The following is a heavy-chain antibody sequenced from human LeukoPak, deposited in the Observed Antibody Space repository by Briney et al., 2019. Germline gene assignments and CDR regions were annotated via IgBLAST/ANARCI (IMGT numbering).Heavy chain of an antibody. CDR2: ISSSGSTI. V-gene: IGHV3-48*03. CDR3: ARDNSVGDNAWWFDP. Sequence: GGSLRLSCAASGFTFSSYEMNWVRQAPGKGLEWVSYISSSGSTIYYADSVKGRFTISRDNAKNSLYLQMNSLRAEDTAIYYCARDNSVGDNAWWFDPWGQGTLVTVSS. CDR1: GFTFSSYE. D-gene: IGHD1-26*01. J-gene: IGHJ5*02.